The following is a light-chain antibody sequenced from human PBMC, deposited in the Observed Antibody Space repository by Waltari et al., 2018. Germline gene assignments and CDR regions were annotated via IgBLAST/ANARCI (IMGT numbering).Light chain of an antibody. V-gene: IGKV1-5*03. CDR3: QQFDSYPVT. CDR2: KAS. Sequence: DIQMTQSPSTLSASVGDRVTITCRASQSIITSLAWYQQRPGKAPKLLIYKASTLENEVPSRFSGSGSGTEFTLTISSLQPDDFATYYCQQFDSYPVTFGQGTKVEIK. J-gene: IGKJ2*01. CDR1: QSIITS.